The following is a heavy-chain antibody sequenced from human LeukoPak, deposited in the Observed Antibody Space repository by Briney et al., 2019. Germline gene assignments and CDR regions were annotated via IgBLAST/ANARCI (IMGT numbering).Heavy chain of an antibody. J-gene: IGHJ4*02. CDR3: ARVARGLLWFGEFFDY. CDR2: ISWNSGSI. V-gene: IGHV3-9*01. D-gene: IGHD3-10*01. CDR1: GFTFDDYA. Sequence: SLRLSCAASGFTFDDYAMHWVRQAPGKGLEWVSGISWNSGSIGHADSVKGRFTISRDNAKTSLYLQMNSLRAEDTAVYYCARVARGLLWFGEFFDYWGQGTLVTVSS.